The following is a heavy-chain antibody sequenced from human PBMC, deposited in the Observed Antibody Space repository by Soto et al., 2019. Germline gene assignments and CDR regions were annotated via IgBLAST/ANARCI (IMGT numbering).Heavy chain of an antibody. CDR1: GYTFTSYG. CDR3: ARGLYSSSWHGEIY. D-gene: IGHD6-13*01. Sequence: VKLVQSGPEVKKPGASVKVSCKASGYTFTSYGITWVRQAPGQGLEWMGWVSGYNGNTEYAQNFQGKVTIIADKSTSTAYLELRSLRSDDTALYYCARGLYSSSWHGEIYWGQGTLVTVSS. V-gene: IGHV1-18*01. CDR2: VSGYNGNT. J-gene: IGHJ4*02.